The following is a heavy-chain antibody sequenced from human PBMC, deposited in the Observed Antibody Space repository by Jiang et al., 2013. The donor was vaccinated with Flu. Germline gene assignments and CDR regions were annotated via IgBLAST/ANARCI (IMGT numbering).Heavy chain of an antibody. D-gene: IGHD6-13*01. CDR1: GYTFTDYY. CDR2: VDPEDGET. CDR3: AAAAGTGPFLRVYYYGMDV. J-gene: IGHJ6*02. V-gene: IGHV1-69-2*01. Sequence: TVKISCKVSGYTFTDYYMHWVQQAPGKGLEWMGLVDPEDGETIYAEKFQGRVTITADTSTDTAYMELSSLRSEDTAVYYCAAAAGTGPFLRVYYYGMDVWGQGTTVTVSS.